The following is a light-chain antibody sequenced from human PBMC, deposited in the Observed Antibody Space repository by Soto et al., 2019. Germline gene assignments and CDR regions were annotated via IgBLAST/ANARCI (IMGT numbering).Light chain of an antibody. Sequence: EIVMTQSPATLSLSPGKKATLSCRASQRVSSNLAWYKQKPGQAPSLLIYGESTRATGIPARFSGSGSGTEFTLNISGLQSEDFAVYYCQQYNNWPTWTFGQGTKVEVK. J-gene: IGKJ1*01. CDR3: QQYNNWPTWT. CDR2: GES. CDR1: QRVSSN. V-gene: IGKV3-15*01.